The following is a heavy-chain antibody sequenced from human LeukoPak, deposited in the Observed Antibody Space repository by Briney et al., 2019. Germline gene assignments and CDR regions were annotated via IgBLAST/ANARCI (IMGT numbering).Heavy chain of an antibody. Sequence: GGSLRLSCAASGFTFSSYAMSWVRQAPGKGLEWVSAISGSGGGTYYADSVKGRFTISRDNSKNTLYLQMNSLRAEDTAFYYCAKVPLSAGGWYEYWGQGTLVTVSS. D-gene: IGHD6-19*01. CDR1: GFTFSSYA. V-gene: IGHV3-23*01. J-gene: IGHJ4*02. CDR2: ISGSGGGT. CDR3: AKVPLSAGGWYEY.